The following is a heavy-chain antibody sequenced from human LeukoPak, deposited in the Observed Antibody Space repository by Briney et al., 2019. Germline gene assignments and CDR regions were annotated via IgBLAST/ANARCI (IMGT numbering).Heavy chain of an antibody. J-gene: IGHJ6*03. CDR1: GGSISSYY. CDR2: IYTSGTT. D-gene: IGHD3-10*01. Sequence: SETLSLTCTVSGGSISSYYWSWIRQPAGKGLEWIGRIYTSGTTNYNPSLKSRVTISVGTSKSQFSLKLSSVTAADTAVYYCARLTKNDSGSFRFGKKKRGYMDVWGKGTTVTISS. V-gene: IGHV4-4*07. CDR3: ARLTKNDSGSFRFGKKKRGYMDV.